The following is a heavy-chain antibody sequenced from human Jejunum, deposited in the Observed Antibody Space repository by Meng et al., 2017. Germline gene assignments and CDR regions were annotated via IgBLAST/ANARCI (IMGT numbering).Heavy chain of an antibody. Sequence: VQLVQSGAGVQKHLASMKVSCKASGYTFTTYLRHWVRQAPGQVLEYMGIISPSSDYTKYAQKFKGRVTMTRDMSTSTVYMELSSLRSEDTAVYYCTREAPGTYWFDPWGQGTLVTVSS. CDR3: TREAPGTYWFDP. CDR1: GYTFTTYL. J-gene: IGHJ5*02. V-gene: IGHV1-46*01. CDR2: ISPSSDYT.